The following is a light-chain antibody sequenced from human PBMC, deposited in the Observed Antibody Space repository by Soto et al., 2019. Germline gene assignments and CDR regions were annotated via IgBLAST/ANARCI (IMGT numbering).Light chain of an antibody. J-gene: IGKJ4*01. CDR3: QLLT. CDR1: QTISSGF. V-gene: IGKV3-20*01. CDR2: GAS. Sequence: EVVLTQSPGTLSLSPGERATLSCRTSQTISSGFLTWYQQKPGQAPRLLIYGASTRATGIPDRFSASGSGTYFTLTISRLEPEDSAVYYCQLLTFGGGTKVEIK.